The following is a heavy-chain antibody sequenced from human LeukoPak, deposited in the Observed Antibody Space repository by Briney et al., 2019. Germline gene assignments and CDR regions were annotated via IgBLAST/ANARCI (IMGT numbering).Heavy chain of an antibody. CDR1: GGSISSYY. V-gene: IGHV4-59*08. CDR3: ARTISYYDFWSGPYFDY. CDR2: IYYCGST. Sequence: PSETLSLTCTVSGGSISSYYWSWIRQPPGKGLEWIGYIYYCGSTNYNPSLKSRVTISVDTSKNQFSLKLSSVTAADTAVYYCARTISYYDFWSGPYFDYWGQGTLVTVSS. D-gene: IGHD3-3*01. J-gene: IGHJ4*02.